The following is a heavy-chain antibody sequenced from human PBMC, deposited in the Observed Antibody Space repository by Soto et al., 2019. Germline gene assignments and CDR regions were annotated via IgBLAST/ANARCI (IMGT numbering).Heavy chain of an antibody. J-gene: IGHJ6*02. D-gene: IGHD3-10*01. CDR2: IVPMLGTP. V-gene: IGHV1-69*16. CDR1: GGTFANFI. Sequence: PWPQLKVSCKASGGTFANFIMNWVRQTPGQGLEWMGGIVPMLGTPTYAEKFKGRVTISATGSTSTAYMELTSLRSEDTAIYYCARNGTYGSSLSPYSGMDVWGQGTTVTVSS. CDR3: ARNGTYGSSLSPYSGMDV.